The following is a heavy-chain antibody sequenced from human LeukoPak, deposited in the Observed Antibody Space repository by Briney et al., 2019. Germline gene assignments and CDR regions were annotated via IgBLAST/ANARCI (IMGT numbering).Heavy chain of an antibody. D-gene: IGHD4-17*01. V-gene: IGHV1-8*01. Sequence: ASVKVSCKASGYTFTSYDINWVRQATGQGLEWMGWMNSNSGNTGYAQKFQGRVTMTRNISISTAYMELSSLRSEDTAVYYCARSIDDYGDTWGQGTLVTVSS. CDR2: MNSNSGNT. CDR3: ARSIDDYGDT. J-gene: IGHJ5*02. CDR1: GYTFTSYD.